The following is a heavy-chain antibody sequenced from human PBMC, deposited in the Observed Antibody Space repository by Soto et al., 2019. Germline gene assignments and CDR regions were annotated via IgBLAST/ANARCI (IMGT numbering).Heavy chain of an antibody. J-gene: IGHJ5*02. CDR1: GYTFTSYG. D-gene: IGHD2-2*01. CDR2: ISAYNGNT. V-gene: IGHV1-18*01. Sequence: QVQLVQSGAEVKKPGASVKVSCKASGYTFTSYGISWVRQAPGQGLEWMGWISAYNGNTNYAQKLQGRVTMTTDTAKSTAYKELRSLRSGDTAGYYCARDRREYCISTSRCGVDPWGKGTLVTVSS. CDR3: ARDRREYCISTSRCGVDP.